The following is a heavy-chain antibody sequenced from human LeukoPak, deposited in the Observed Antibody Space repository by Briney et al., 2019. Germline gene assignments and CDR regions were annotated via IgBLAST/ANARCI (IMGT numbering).Heavy chain of an antibody. J-gene: IGHJ4*02. D-gene: IGHD3-16*02. CDR2: IYHSGST. CDR3: ARAKYYDYVWGSYRSGAYIDY. Sequence: SETLSLTCTVSGYSISSGYYWGWIRQPPGKGLEWIGSIYHSGSTYYNPSLKSRVTISVDTSKNQFSLKLSSVTAADTAVYYCARAKYYDYVWGSYRSGAYIDYWGQGTLVTVSS. V-gene: IGHV4-38-2*02. CDR1: GYSISSGYY.